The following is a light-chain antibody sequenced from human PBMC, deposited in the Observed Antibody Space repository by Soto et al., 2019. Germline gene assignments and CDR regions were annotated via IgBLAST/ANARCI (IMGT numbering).Light chain of an antibody. CDR2: DVS. Sequence: SALTQPASVSGSPGQSITISCTGTSSDVGGYNYVFWYQQHPGKAPKLMIYDVSNRPSGVSNRFSGSKSGNTASLTISGLQAEDEADYYCSSYTSSSTRVFGTGTKVTVL. CDR1: SSDVGGYNY. V-gene: IGLV2-14*01. CDR3: SSYTSSSTRV. J-gene: IGLJ1*01.